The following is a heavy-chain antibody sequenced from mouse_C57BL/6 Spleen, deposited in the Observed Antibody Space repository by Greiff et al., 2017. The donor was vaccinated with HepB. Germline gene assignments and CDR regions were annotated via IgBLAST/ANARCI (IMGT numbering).Heavy chain of an antibody. CDR2: ISSGGSYT. V-gene: IGHV5-6*01. J-gene: IGHJ2*01. CDR1: GFTFSSYG. Sequence: EVMLVESGGDLVKPGGSLKLSCAASGFTFSSYGMSWVRQTPDKRLEWVATISSGGSYTYYPDSVKGRFTISRDNAKNTLYLQMSSLKSEDTAMYYCARHYGSSYQYYFDYWGQGTTLTVSS. CDR3: ARHYGSSYQYYFDY. D-gene: IGHD1-1*02.